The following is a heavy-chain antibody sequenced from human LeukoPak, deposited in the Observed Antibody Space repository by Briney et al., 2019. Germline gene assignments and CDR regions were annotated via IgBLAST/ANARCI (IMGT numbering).Heavy chain of an antibody. CDR3: ARLPFLEWLPLDH. V-gene: IGHV5-51*01. D-gene: IGHD3-3*01. CDR2: MYPADSDT. J-gene: IGHJ4*02. Sequence: GESLKISCKTSGYRFTNYWIGWVRQMPGKGLEWVGIMYPADSDTRYSPSLKGQVTFSADKSISTAYLQWSSLKASDTAMYYCARLPFLEWLPLDHWGQGTQVTVSS. CDR1: GYRFTNYW.